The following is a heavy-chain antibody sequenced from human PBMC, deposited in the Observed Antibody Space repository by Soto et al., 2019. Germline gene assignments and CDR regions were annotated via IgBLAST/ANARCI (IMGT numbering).Heavy chain of an antibody. CDR1: GGTFSSYA. CDR2: IIPIFGTA. D-gene: IGHD6-19*01. J-gene: IGHJ4*02. CDR3: ARESIAVAGGADYFDY. Sequence: GASVKVSCKASGGTFSSYAISWVRQAPGQGLEWMGGIIPIFGTANYAQKFQGRVTITADESTSTAYMELSSLRSEDTAVYYCARESIAVAGGADYFDYWGQGTLVTSPQ. V-gene: IGHV1-69*13.